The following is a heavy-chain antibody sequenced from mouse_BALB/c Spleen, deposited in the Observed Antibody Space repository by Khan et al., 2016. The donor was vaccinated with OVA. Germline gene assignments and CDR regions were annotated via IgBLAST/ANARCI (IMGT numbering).Heavy chain of an antibody. CDR2: VSTGGSYT. CDR1: GFTFSTYG. Sequence: EVELVESGGDLVKPGGSLKLSCAASGFTFSTYGMSWVRQTPDKRLEWVATVSTGGSYTYYPDSVKGRFTISRDNAKNTPYLQMSGLKSEDTAMFYYTRRAYYYDSEGFAYWGQGTLVTVSA. CDR3: TRRAYYYDSEGFAY. J-gene: IGHJ3*01. V-gene: IGHV5-6*01. D-gene: IGHD1-1*01.